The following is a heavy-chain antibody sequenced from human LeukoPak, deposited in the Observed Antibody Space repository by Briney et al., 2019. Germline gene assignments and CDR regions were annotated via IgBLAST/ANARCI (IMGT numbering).Heavy chain of an antibody. V-gene: IGHV4-34*01. CDR1: GGSLSDYY. CDR2: INHSGST. D-gene: IGHD3-16*01. J-gene: IGHJ5*02. CDR3: APNWDNWFDP. Sequence: SETLSLTCAVYGGSLSDYYWGWIRQSPEKGLEWIGEINHSGSTVYNPSLKSRVTISVDTSKSQLSLKLNSVTAADTAMYYCAPNWDNWFDPWGQGTLVTVSS.